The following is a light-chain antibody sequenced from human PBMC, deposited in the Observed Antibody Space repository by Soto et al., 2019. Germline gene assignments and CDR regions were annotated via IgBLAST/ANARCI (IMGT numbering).Light chain of an antibody. V-gene: IGLV3-1*01. Sequence: SYELTQPPSVSVSPGQTASITCSGDKLGNKYACWYQQKPGQSPVLVIYQHSKRPSGIPERFSGSSSGSTATLTISGTQAMDEADYYCQAWDSSTVVFGGGTKVTV. CDR3: QAWDSSTVV. CDR2: QHS. CDR1: KLGNKY. J-gene: IGLJ2*01.